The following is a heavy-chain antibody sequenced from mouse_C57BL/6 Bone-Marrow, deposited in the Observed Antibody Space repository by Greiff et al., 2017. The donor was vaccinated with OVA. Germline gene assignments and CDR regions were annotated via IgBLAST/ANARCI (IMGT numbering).Heavy chain of an antibody. CDR3: ARSGVYYVAY. CDR1: GYTFTSYW. D-gene: IGHD2-1*01. CDR2: IDPSDSYT. V-gene: IGHV1-50*01. J-gene: IGHJ3*01. Sequence: QVQLQQPGAELVKPGASVKLSCKASGYTFTSYWMQWVKQRPGQGLEWIGEIDPSDSYTNYNQKFKGKATLTVDTSSSTAYMQLSSLTSEDSAVYYCARSGVYYVAYWGQGTLVTVSA.